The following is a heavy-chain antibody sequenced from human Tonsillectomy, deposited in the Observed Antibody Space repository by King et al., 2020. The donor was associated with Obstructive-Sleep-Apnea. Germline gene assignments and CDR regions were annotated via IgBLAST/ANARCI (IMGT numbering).Heavy chain of an antibody. J-gene: IGHJ4*02. CDR2: ISSSSSYI. CDR1: EFTFSRYS. Sequence: VQLVESGGGLVKPGGSLRLSCAASEFTFSRYSMNWVRQAPGKGLEWVSSISSSSSYIYYADSVKGRFTISRDNAKNSLYLQMNSLRAEDTAVYYCARDRREVGRTDFDSWGQGTLVTVSS. CDR3: ARDRREVGRTDFDS. D-gene: IGHD1-26*01. V-gene: IGHV3-21*01.